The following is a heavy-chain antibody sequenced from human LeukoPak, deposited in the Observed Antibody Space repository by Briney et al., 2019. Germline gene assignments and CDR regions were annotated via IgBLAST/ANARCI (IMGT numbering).Heavy chain of an antibody. Sequence: ASVKVSCKASVYIFTDYYMHWVRQAPGQGLEWMGWINPNSGGTNYAQKFQGRVTMTRDTSISTAYMELSRLRSDDTAIYYCARGQRWLQLGPDYWGQGTLVTVSS. V-gene: IGHV1-2*02. J-gene: IGHJ4*02. CDR1: VYIFTDYY. D-gene: IGHD5-24*01. CDR2: INPNSGGT. CDR3: ARGQRWLQLGPDY.